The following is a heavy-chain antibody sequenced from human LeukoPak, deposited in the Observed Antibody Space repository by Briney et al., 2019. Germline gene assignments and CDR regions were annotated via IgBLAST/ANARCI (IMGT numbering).Heavy chain of an antibody. CDR2: INPNSGGT. Sequence: ASVKVSCKASGYTFTGYYMHWVRQAPGRGLEWMGWINPNSGGTNYAQRFQGRVTMTRDTSISTAYMELSRLRSDDTAVYYCASLFCSGGSCYSGVGAFDTWGQGTMVTVSS. D-gene: IGHD2-15*01. V-gene: IGHV1-2*02. J-gene: IGHJ3*02. CDR1: GYTFTGYY. CDR3: ASLFCSGGSCYSGVGAFDT.